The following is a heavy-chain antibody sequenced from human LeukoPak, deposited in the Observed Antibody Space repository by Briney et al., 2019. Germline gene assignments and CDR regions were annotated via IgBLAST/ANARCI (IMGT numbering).Heavy chain of an antibody. CDR1: GFTVSSHY. J-gene: IGHJ4*02. D-gene: IGHD3-16*02. Sequence: PGGSLRPSCAASGFTVSSHYMSWVRQAPGKGLEWVSVIYTGGSIQYADSVKGRFTISRDNSKNMVYLQMNSLRAEDTAVYYCAKNLGFVADCWGQGTLVTVSS. CDR3: AKNLGFVADC. CDR2: IYTGGSI. V-gene: IGHV3-53*01.